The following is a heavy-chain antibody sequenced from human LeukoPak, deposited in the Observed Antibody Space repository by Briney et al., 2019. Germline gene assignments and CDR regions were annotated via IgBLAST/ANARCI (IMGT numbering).Heavy chain of an antibody. D-gene: IGHD5-24*01. J-gene: IGHJ3*02. CDR2: IYLDDSDD. CDR1: GYRFTNYW. CDR3: ARRRDGYINDAFDI. V-gene: IGHV5-51*01. Sequence: GESLKISCKSSGYRFTNYWIGWVRQMPGKGLEWMGVIYLDDSDDRYSPSFQGQVTMSADKSISTAYLQWSSLMASDTATYYCARRRDGYINDAFDIWGQGTMVTVS.